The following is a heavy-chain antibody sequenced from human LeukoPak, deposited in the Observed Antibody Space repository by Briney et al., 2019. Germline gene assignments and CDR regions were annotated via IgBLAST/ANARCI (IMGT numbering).Heavy chain of an antibody. D-gene: IGHD3-3*01. CDR2: INSGGSAT. J-gene: IGHJ4*02. V-gene: IGHV3-74*01. CDR3: AREMTTTYDFDY. CDR1: GFTFSSYW. Sequence: GGSLRLSCAASGFTFSSYWMHWVRQGPGKGLVWVSRINSGGSATTYADSVKGRFTISRDNAKYTLYLQMNSLRAEDTAIYYCAREMTTTYDFDYWGQGTLVTVSS.